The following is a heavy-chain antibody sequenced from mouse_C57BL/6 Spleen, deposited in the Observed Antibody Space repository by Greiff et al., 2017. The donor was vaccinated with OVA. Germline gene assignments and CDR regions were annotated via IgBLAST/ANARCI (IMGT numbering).Heavy chain of an antibody. J-gene: IGHJ2*01. V-gene: IGHV1-15*01. CDR1: GYTFTDYE. CDR2: IDPETGGT. CDR3: TRGGYTYGSSFFDY. D-gene: IGHD1-1*01. Sequence: VQLQQSGAELVRPGASVTLSCKASGYTFTDYEMHWVKQTPVHGLEWIGAIDPETGGTAYNQKFKGKAILTADKSSSTAYMELRSLTSEDSAVYYCTRGGYTYGSSFFDYWGQGTTLTVSS.